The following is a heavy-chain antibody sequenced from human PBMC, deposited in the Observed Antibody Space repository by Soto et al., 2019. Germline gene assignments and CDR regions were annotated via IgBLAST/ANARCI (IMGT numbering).Heavy chain of an antibody. CDR3: AKSLELPFGIYFDY. V-gene: IGHV3-23*01. Sequence: EVQLLESGGGLIQPGGSLRLSCAASGFTFSSYAMSWVRQAPGKGLEWVSAISGSGGSTYYADSVKGRFTISRDNSKNTLYLQMNTLRAEDTAVYYCAKSLELPFGIYFDYWGQGTLVTVSS. J-gene: IGHJ4*02. D-gene: IGHD1-7*01. CDR1: GFTFSSYA. CDR2: ISGSGGST.